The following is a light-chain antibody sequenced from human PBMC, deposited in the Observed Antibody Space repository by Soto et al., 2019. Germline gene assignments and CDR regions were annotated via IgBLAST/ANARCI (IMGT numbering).Light chain of an antibody. CDR3: SSYTSSSTRV. CDR2: EVS. CDR1: SSDVGAYDY. J-gene: IGLJ1*01. V-gene: IGLV2-14*03. Sequence: QSALTQPASVSGSPGQSITISCTGTSSDVGAYDYVSWYQQHPDKAPKLMIYEVSNRPSGVSDRFSGSKSVNTATLTISGLQAEDEADYYCSSYTSSSTRVFGTGTMVTVL.